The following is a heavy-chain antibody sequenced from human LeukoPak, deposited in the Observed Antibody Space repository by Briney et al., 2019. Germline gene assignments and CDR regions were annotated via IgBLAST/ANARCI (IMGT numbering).Heavy chain of an antibody. CDR1: GDSISRSSYF. CDR3: ARGVPRPKTYYYDSSGYHNVYYFDY. D-gene: IGHD3-22*01. Sequence: SQTLSLTCTVSGDSISRSSYFWAWIRQPPGKGLEWIGEINHSGSTNYNPSLKSRVTISVDTSKNQFSLKLSSVTAADTAVYYCARGVPRPKTYYYDSSGYHNVYYFDYWGQGTLVTVSS. CDR2: INHSGST. V-gene: IGHV4-39*07. J-gene: IGHJ4*02.